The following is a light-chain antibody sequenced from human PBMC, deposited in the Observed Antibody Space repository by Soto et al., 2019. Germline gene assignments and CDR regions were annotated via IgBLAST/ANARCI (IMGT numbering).Light chain of an antibody. CDR3: QQRSNWPRWT. V-gene: IGKV3-11*01. Sequence: EVVMTQSPATLSVSPGERATLSCRASQSVSSSLAWYQQKPGQAPRLLIYDASNRATGIPARFSGSVSGTDFTLTISSLEPEDFAVYYCQQRSNWPRWTFGQGTKVDIK. CDR2: DAS. J-gene: IGKJ1*01. CDR1: QSVSSS.